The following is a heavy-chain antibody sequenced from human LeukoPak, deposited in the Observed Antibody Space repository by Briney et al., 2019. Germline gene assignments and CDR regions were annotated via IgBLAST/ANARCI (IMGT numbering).Heavy chain of an antibody. J-gene: IGHJ3*02. D-gene: IGHD3-10*01. CDR3: AKGVWVVRGVIGDAFDI. Sequence: GGSLRLSCAASGFTFSSYGMHWVRQAPGKGLEWVAVISYEGSNKNYADSVQGRFTISRDNSKNTLYLQMNSLRAEDTAVCYCAKGVWVVRGVIGDAFDIWGQGTMVTVSS. CDR1: GFTFSSYG. V-gene: IGHV3-30*18. CDR2: ISYEGSNK.